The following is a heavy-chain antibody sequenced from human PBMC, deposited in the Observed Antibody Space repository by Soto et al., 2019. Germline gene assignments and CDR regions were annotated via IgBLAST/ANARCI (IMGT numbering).Heavy chain of an antibody. CDR3: ATPTYYYDSSGYRGNYYGMDV. Sequence: GGSLRLSCAASGFTFSSYAMSWVRQAPGKGLEWVSAISGSGGSTYYADSVKGRFTISRDNSKNTLYLQMNSLRAEGTAVYYYATPTYYYDSSGYRGNYYGMDVWGQGTTVTV. J-gene: IGHJ6*02. CDR1: GFTFSSYA. CDR2: ISGSGGST. V-gene: IGHV3-23*01. D-gene: IGHD3-22*01.